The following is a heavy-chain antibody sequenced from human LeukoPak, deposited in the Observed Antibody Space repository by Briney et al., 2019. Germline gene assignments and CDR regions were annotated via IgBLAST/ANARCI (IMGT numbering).Heavy chain of an antibody. J-gene: IGHJ3*02. D-gene: IGHD6-13*01. CDR2: IWYYGSNK. CDR3: ARDFQGIAADAFDI. Sequence: SLSLSRVASGFIFTNYAMSWVRPPAGKGLDGVGVIWYYGSNKYYTDSVKGVFTISRDNSKNTLYLQMNSLRAEDAAVYYCARDFQGIAADAFDIWGQGTMVTVSS. V-gene: IGHV3-33*08. CDR1: GFIFTNYA.